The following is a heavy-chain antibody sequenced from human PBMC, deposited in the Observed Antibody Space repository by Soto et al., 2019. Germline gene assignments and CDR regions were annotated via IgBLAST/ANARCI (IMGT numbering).Heavy chain of an antibody. D-gene: IGHD6-13*01. J-gene: IGHJ5*02. V-gene: IGHV4-39*01. CDR1: GGSISSSSYY. CDR3: ARLSSSWYESWFDP. CDR2: IYYSGST. Sequence: QLQLQESGPGLVKPSETLSLTCTVSGGSISSSSYYWGWIRQPPGKGLEWIGSIYYSGSTYYNPSLKSRVTISVDTSKNQFSLKLSSVTAADTAVYYCARLSSSWYESWFDPWGQGTLVTVSS.